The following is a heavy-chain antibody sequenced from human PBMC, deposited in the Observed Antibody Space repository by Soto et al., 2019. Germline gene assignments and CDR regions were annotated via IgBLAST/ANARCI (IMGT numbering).Heavy chain of an antibody. CDR3: AINYYGSSGYLY. Sequence: QVQLVQSGAEVKKPGASVKVSCKTSGHTLINYYMHWVRQAPGQGLDWLGKIDPSGNGTNYAERFQGRITLTGDTSTKTVYVELSSLRSEDTAIYYCAINYYGSSGYLYWGQGNLVIVSS. CDR2: IDPSGNGT. D-gene: IGHD3-22*01. V-gene: IGHV1-46*01. J-gene: IGHJ4*02. CDR1: GHTLINYY.